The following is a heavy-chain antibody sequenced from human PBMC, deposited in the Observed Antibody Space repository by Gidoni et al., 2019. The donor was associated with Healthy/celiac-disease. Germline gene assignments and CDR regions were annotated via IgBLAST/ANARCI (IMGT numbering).Heavy chain of an antibody. CDR3: ARAASYYYYGMDV. V-gene: IGHV3-64*01. CDR2: ISSNGGST. J-gene: IGHJ6*02. Sequence: EVQLVESGGGLVQPGGSLRLSCAASGFTFSSYAMHWVRQAPGKGLEYVSAISSNGGSTYYANSVKGRFTISRDNSKNTLYLQMGSLRAEDMAVYYCARAASYYYYGMDVWGQGTTVTVSS. CDR1: GFTFSSYA.